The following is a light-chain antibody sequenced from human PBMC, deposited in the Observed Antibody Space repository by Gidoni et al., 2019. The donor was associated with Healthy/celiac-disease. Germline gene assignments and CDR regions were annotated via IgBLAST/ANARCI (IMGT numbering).Light chain of an antibody. J-gene: IGLJ1*01. Sequence: QAPVLVIYGKNNRPSGIPDRFSGSSSGNTASLTITGAQAEDEADYYCNSRANVFGTGTKVTVL. CDR3: NSRANV. CDR2: GKN. V-gene: IGLV3-19*01.